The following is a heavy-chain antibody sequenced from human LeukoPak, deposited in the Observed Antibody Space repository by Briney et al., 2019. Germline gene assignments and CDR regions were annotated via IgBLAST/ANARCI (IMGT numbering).Heavy chain of an antibody. J-gene: IGHJ4*02. CDR1: GFPFSSYA. V-gene: IGHV3-23*01. CDR3: AKGDFTLEGEDY. Sequence: GGSLRLSCAASGFPFSSYAMSWVRQAPGKGLEWVSAISGSGGSTYYVDSVKGRFTISRDNSKNTLYLQMNSLRAEDTAVYYCAKGDFTLEGEDYWGQGTLVTVSS. D-gene: IGHD3-16*01. CDR2: ISGSGGST.